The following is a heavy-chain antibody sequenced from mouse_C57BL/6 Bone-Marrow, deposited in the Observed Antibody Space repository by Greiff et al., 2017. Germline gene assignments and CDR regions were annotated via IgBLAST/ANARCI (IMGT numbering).Heavy chain of an antibody. CDR2: INPGSGGT. D-gene: IGHD2-1*01. CDR3: ARKGLLWYLDY. Sequence: VQLQQSGAELVRPGTSVKVSCKASGYAFTNYLIEWVKQRPGQGLEWIGVINPGSGGTNYNGKFKGKATLTADKSSSTAYMQLSSLTSEDSAVYFCARKGLLWYLDYWGQGTTLTVSS. J-gene: IGHJ2*01. V-gene: IGHV1-54*01. CDR1: GYAFTNYL.